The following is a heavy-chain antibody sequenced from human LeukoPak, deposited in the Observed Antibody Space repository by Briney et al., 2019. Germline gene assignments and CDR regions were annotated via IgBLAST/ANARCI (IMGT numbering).Heavy chain of an antibody. CDR2: IKQDGSEK. J-gene: IGHJ4*02. CDR3: ARVQGSSGPGIFEY. V-gene: IGHV3-7*03. CDR1: GFTFSNYW. D-gene: IGHD6-19*01. Sequence: PGGSLRLSCAASGFTFSNYWMSWVRQAPGKGLERVANIKQDGSEKFYVDPVKGRLTISRDNAKNSLYLRMNSLRVEDTAVYYCARVQGSSGPGIFEYWGQGTLVTVSS.